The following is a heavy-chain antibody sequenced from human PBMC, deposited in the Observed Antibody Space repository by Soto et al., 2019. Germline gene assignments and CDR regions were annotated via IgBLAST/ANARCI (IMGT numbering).Heavy chain of an antibody. CDR3: ARDRPFGAVSAHYMDV. J-gene: IGHJ6*03. Sequence: GGSLRLSCAASGIAFSSYWMTWVRQAPGKGLEWVSSISSSSSYIYYADSVKGRFTISRDNAKNSLYLQMNSLRAEDTAVYYCARDRPFGAVSAHYMDVWGKGTTVTVSS. CDR1: GIAFSSYW. D-gene: IGHD3-3*01. V-gene: IGHV3-21*01. CDR2: ISSSSSYI.